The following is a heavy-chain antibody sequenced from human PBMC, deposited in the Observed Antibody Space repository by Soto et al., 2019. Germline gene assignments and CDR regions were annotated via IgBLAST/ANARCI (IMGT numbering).Heavy chain of an antibody. CDR1: GFTFSSYS. Sequence: GGSLRLSCAASGFTFSSYSMNWVRQAPGKGLEWVSSISSSSSYIYYADSVKGRFTISRDNAKNSLYLQMNSLRAEDTAVYYCARDRPSVDFWSGYYTGGHDYWGQGTLVTVSS. J-gene: IGHJ4*02. V-gene: IGHV3-21*01. CDR3: ARDRPSVDFWSGYYTGGHDY. CDR2: ISSSSSYI. D-gene: IGHD3-3*01.